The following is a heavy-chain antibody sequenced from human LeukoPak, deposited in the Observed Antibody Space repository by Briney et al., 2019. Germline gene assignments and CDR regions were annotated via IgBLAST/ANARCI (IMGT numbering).Heavy chain of an antibody. D-gene: IGHD3-16*02. V-gene: IGHV1-2*02. Sequence: ASVKVSCKASGYTFTGYYMHWVRQAPGQGLEWMGWLNPHNGDTNYVQKFQGRVTMTRDTSISTAFMELSSLRSDDTAAYYCARVDQRISFYFDYWGQGTLITVSS. J-gene: IGHJ4*02. CDR1: GYTFTGYY. CDR2: LNPHNGDT. CDR3: ARVDQRISFYFDY.